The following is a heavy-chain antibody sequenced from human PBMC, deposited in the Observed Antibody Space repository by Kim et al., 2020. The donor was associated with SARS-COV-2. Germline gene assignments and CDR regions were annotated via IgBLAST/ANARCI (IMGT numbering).Heavy chain of an antibody. J-gene: IGHJ6*02. CDR3: ARATSGSYYYGMDV. V-gene: IGHV3-30*01. D-gene: IGHD3-10*01. Sequence: YEDSVKGRFTISSDNSKNTLYLQMNSLRAEDTAVNYCARATSGSYYYGMDVWGQGTTVTVSS.